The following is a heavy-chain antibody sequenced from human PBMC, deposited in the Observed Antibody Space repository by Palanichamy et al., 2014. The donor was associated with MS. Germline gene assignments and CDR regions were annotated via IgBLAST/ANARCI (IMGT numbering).Heavy chain of an antibody. CDR3: AKSRMGCSGSSCYSPFDY. Sequence: VRQAPGTGLEWVSSISGSGATTDYADSVKGRFTISRDNSENTLHLQMNSLRAEDTAIYYCAKSRMGCSGSSCYSPFDYWGQGTLVTVSS. J-gene: IGHJ4*02. V-gene: IGHV3-23*01. CDR2: ISGSGATT. D-gene: IGHD2-15*01.